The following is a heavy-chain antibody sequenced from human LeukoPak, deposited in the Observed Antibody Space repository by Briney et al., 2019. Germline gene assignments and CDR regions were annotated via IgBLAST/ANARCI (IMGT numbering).Heavy chain of an antibody. CDR1: GGSFNVYH. Sequence: SSETLSLTCAVYGGSFNVYHWRWIRKPPGKGLEWIGEISHSGSTNYNPSLMSRVTVSADTSKKQFSLNLSSVTAADTAVYYCALVVDYSGSGTYLVDYWGQGTLVTVSS. J-gene: IGHJ4*02. CDR3: ALVVDYSGSGTYLVDY. CDR2: ISHSGST. D-gene: IGHD3-10*01. V-gene: IGHV4-34*01.